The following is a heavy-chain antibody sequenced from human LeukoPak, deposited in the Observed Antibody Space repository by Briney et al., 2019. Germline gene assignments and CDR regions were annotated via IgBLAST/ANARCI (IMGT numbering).Heavy chain of an antibody. Sequence: ASVKVSCKASGYTFTRYYMHWVRQAPGQGLEWMGIINPSGGSTSYAQKFQGRVTMTRDTSISTAYMELSRLRSDDTAVYYCARGPSSTVTAGYFDYWGQGTLVTVSS. D-gene: IGHD2-21*02. CDR2: INPSGGST. CDR1: GYTFTRYY. J-gene: IGHJ4*02. CDR3: ARGPSSTVTAGYFDY. V-gene: IGHV1-46*01.